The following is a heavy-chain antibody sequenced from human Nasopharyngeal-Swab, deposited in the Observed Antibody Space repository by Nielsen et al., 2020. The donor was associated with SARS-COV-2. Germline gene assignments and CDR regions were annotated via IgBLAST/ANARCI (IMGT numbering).Heavy chain of an antibody. V-gene: IGHV3-30*18. CDR3: AKDEAARFYYYYMDV. Sequence: VRQAPGKGLEWVAVISYDGSNKYYADSVKGRFTISRDNSTNPLYLQMTSLRAEDTAVYYCAKDEAARFYYYYMDVWGKGTTVTVSS. CDR2: ISYDGSNK. D-gene: IGHD6-13*01. J-gene: IGHJ6*03.